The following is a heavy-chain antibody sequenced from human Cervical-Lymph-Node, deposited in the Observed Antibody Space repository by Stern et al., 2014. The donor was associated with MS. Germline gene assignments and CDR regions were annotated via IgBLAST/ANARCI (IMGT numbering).Heavy chain of an antibody. J-gene: IGHJ6*02. D-gene: IGHD3-22*01. CDR1: GFTFNKYA. CDR3: AKQYFDSSGYSYYYGMDV. V-gene: IGHV3-23*04. Sequence: EDQLVESGGDLVQPGGSLRLSCAASGFTFNKYAMNWVRQAPGKGLEWVSTISGSGSSIYYADSVKGRFTISRDNSENTLYLQMHSLRAEDTAIYYCAKQYFDSSGYSYYYGMDVWGQGTTVTVSS. CDR2: ISGSGSSI.